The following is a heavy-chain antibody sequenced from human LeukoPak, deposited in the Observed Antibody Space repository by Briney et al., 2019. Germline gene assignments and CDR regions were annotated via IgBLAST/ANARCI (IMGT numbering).Heavy chain of an antibody. Sequence: SETLSLTCTVSGGSISSYYWSWIRQPPGKGLEWIGYIYYSGSTNYNPSLKSRVTISVDTSKNQFSLKLSSVTAADTAVYYCASKAEGYSYGYGDAFDIWGQGTMVTVSS. J-gene: IGHJ3*02. CDR2: IYYSGST. CDR3: ASKAEGYSYGYGDAFDI. V-gene: IGHV4-59*01. CDR1: GGSISSYY. D-gene: IGHD5-18*01.